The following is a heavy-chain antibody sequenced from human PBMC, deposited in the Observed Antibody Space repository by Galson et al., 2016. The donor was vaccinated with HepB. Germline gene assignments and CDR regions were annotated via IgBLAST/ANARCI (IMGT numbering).Heavy chain of an antibody. V-gene: IGHV3-23*01. CDR1: GFTFSTYT. CDR2: ISGSGGTA. J-gene: IGHJ3*01. Sequence: SLRLSCAASGFTFSTYTMSWVRQAPGKGLEWISGISGSGGTAYYIDSVKGRFTISRDNSKNTLHLLMNSLRGEDTALYYCAKDLRAGSDAFDVWGQGTRVTVSS. CDR3: AKDLRAGSDAFDV.